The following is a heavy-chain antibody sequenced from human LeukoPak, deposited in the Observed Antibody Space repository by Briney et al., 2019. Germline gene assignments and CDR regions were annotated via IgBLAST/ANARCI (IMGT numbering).Heavy chain of an antibody. J-gene: IGHJ4*02. CDR3: ARDFCSGGSCYSRFDY. CDR2: ISAYNGNT. D-gene: IGHD2-15*01. Sequence: GASVKVSCKASGYTFTSYGISWVRQAPGQGLEWMGWISAYNGNTNYAQKLQGRVTMTTDTSTSTAYMELSSLRSEDTAVYYCARDFCSGGSCYSRFDYWGQGTLVTVSS. CDR1: GYTFTSYG. V-gene: IGHV1-18*01.